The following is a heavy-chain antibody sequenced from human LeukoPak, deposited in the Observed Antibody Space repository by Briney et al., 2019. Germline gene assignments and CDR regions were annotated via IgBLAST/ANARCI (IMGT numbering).Heavy chain of an antibody. V-gene: IGHV3-23*01. D-gene: IGHD3-3*01. CDR3: AKVTYYDFWSGSKGPDY. Sequence: GGSLRLSCTASGFTFGDYAMSWVRQAPGKGLEWVSAISGSGGSTYYADSVKGRFTISRDNSKNTLYLQMNSLRAEDTAVYYCAKVTYYDFWSGSKGPDYWGQGTLVTVSS. J-gene: IGHJ4*02. CDR2: ISGSGGST. CDR1: GFTFGDYA.